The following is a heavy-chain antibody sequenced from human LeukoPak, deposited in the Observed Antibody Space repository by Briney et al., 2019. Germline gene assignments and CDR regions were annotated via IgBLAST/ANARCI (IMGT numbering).Heavy chain of an antibody. D-gene: IGHD3-9*01. V-gene: IGHV3-7*01. Sequence: GGSLRLSCAASGFTFSSYWMSWVRQAPGKGLEWVANIKQDGSEKYYVDSVKGRFTISRGNAKNSLYLQMNSLRAEDTAVYYCARDDYYDILTNNYYYYGMDVWGQGTTVTVSS. CDR2: IKQDGSEK. J-gene: IGHJ6*02. CDR3: ARDDYYDILTNNYYYYGMDV. CDR1: GFTFSSYW.